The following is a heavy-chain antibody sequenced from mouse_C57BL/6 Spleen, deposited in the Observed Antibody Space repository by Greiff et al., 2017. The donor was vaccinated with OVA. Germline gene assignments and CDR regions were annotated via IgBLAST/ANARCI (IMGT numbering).Heavy chain of an antibody. CDR2: IDPSDSYT. D-gene: IGHD2-10*01. CDR3: ARLPEGFDY. J-gene: IGHJ2*01. V-gene: IGHV1-50*01. Sequence: QVQLKQPGAELVKPGASVKLSCKASGYTFTSYWMQWVKQRPGQGLEWIGEIDPSDSYTNYNQKFKGKATLTVDTSSSTAYMQLSSLTSEDSAVYYCARLPEGFDYWGQGTTLTVSS. CDR1: GYTFTSYW.